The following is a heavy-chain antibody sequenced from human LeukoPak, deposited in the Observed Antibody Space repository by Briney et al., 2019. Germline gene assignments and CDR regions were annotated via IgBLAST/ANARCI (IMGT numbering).Heavy chain of an antibody. D-gene: IGHD3-10*01. CDR1: GYTFTGYY. Sequence: ASVKVSCKASGYTFTGYYMHWVRQAPGQGLEWMGWINPNSGGTNYAQKFQGRVTMTRDMSTSTVYMELSSLRSEDTAVYYCARSAIRGVKLVDYWGQGTLVTVSS. CDR3: ARSAIRGVKLVDY. V-gene: IGHV1-2*02. CDR2: INPNSGGT. J-gene: IGHJ4*02.